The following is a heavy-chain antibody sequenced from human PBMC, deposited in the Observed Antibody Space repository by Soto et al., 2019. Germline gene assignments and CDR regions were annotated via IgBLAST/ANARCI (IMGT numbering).Heavy chain of an antibody. CDR2: IYYSGST. CDR3: ASHYYGSGSVFDP. V-gene: IGHV4-61*05. D-gene: IGHD3-10*01. Sequence: SETLSLTCTVSGDSISATSYYWAWIRQPPGKGLEWIGYIYYSGSTNYNPSLKSRVTISVDTSKNQFSLKLSSVTAADTAVYYCASHYYGSGSVFDPWGQGTLVTVSS. J-gene: IGHJ5*02. CDR1: GDSISATSYY.